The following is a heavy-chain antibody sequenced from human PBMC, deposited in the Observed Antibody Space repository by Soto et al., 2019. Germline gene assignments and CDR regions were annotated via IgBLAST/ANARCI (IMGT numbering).Heavy chain of an antibody. D-gene: IGHD3-16*02. J-gene: IGHJ3*02. V-gene: IGHV3-33*01. CDR3: ATEDLSAAEFGFDI. CDR2: IWYDGSKI. Sequence: QVQLVESGGGVVQPGRSLRLSCEASGFTFNNYGMHWVRQAPGKGLEWVALIWYDGSKIHYADSAKGRFTISRDNSKNPLYLQMNSLRVEDTAVYYCATEDLSAAEFGFDIWGQGTLVTVSS. CDR1: GFTFNNYG.